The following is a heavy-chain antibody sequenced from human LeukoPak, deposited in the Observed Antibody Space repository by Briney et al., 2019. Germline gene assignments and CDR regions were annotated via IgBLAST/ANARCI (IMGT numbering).Heavy chain of an antibody. V-gene: IGHV1-2*02. CDR1: GYTFTGYY. D-gene: IGHD3-9*01. Sequence: GASVKVSCKASGYTFTGYYMHWVRQAPGQGLEWMGWINPNSGGTNYAQKFQGRVTMTRDTSISTAYMELSRLRSDDTAVYYCASVYDIWANWFDPWGQGTLVTVSS. CDR3: ASVYDIWANWFDP. CDR2: INPNSGGT. J-gene: IGHJ5*02.